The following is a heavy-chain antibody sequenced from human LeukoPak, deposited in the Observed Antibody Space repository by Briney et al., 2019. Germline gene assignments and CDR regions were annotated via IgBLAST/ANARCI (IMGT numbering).Heavy chain of an antibody. V-gene: IGHV4-34*01. Sequence: SETLSLTCAVYGVSFSDYYWTFIRQPPGEGLEWIREVNHGGSTKYNPSLKSRVTISVDTSKNQFSLKVISVTAADTGLYYCARGGNWFDPWGQGTLVTVSS. J-gene: IGHJ5*02. CDR1: GVSFSDYY. CDR3: ARGGNWFDP. CDR2: VNHGGST.